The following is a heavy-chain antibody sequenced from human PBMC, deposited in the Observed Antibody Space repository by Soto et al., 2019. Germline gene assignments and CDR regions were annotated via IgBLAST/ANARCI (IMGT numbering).Heavy chain of an antibody. Sequence: QVQLQESGPGLVKSSGTLSLTCAVSGDSISSSHWWTWVRHPPGKGLEWIGEIHYSGTTNYNPPLGGRVTISADKSRNQFSLILSSVTAADTAVYYCARCAYGSYTFGIDVWGQGPTVTVSS. CDR2: IHYSGTT. CDR1: GDSISSSHW. V-gene: IGHV4-4*02. J-gene: IGHJ6*02. CDR3: ARCAYGSYTFGIDV. D-gene: IGHD3-3*01.